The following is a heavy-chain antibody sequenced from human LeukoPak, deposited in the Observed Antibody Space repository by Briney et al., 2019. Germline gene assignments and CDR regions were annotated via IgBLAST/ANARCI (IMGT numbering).Heavy chain of an antibody. Sequence: PSETLSLTCTVSGGSISSSSYYWGWIRQPPGKGLEWIGSIYYSGNTYYNPSLKSRVTISVDTSKNQFSLKLSSVTAADTAVYYCARRRYNFWMSFYFDYWGQGTLVTVSS. J-gene: IGHJ4*02. CDR2: IYYSGNT. D-gene: IGHD3/OR15-3a*01. CDR3: ARRRYNFWMSFYFDY. CDR1: GGSISSSSYY. V-gene: IGHV4-39*07.